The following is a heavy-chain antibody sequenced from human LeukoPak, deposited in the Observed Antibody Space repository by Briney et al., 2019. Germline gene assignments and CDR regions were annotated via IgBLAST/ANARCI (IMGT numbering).Heavy chain of an antibody. D-gene: IGHD3-22*01. CDR3: ARGTTMIVVGDAFDI. J-gene: IGHJ3*02. CDR1: GGSFSGYY. Sequence: PSETLSLTCAVYGGSFSGYYWSWIRQPPGKGLVWVSRINSDGSSTSYADSVKGRFTISRDNAKNTLYLQMNSLRAEDTAVYYCARGTTMIVVGDAFDIWGQGTMVTVSS. V-gene: IGHV3-74*01. CDR2: INSDGSST.